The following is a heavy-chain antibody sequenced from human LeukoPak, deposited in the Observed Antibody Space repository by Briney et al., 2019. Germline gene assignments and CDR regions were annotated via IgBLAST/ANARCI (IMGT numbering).Heavy chain of an antibody. CDR3: ARGGLPAGDY. CDR2: ISYDGSNK. V-gene: IGHV3-30-3*01. D-gene: IGHD3-16*01. Sequence: PGGSLRLSCAASGFTFSSYAMHWVRQAPGKGLEWVAVISYDGSNKYYADSVKGRFTISRDNSKNTLYLQMNSLRAEDTAVYYCARGGLPAGDYWGQGTLVTVSS. J-gene: IGHJ4*02. CDR1: GFTFSSYA.